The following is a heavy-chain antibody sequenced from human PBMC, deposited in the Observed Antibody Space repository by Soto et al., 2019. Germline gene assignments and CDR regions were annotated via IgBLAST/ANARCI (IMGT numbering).Heavy chain of an antibody. D-gene: IGHD3-16*01. CDR3: SRSPEVGVRGAY. V-gene: IGHV3-21*01. J-gene: IGHJ4*02. CDR2: ITVGSSHI. CDR1: GFTFSNYA. Sequence: GGSLRLSCAASGFTFSNYAMTWVRQAPGKGLEWVSSITVGSSHIYQPNSMKGRFTISRDDAKNSVYLQIDSLRGEDTALYYCSRSPEVGVRGAYWGQGTLVTVSS.